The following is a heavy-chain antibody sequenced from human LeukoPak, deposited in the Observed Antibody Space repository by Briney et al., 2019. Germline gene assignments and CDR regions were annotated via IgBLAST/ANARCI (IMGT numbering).Heavy chain of an antibody. CDR1: GYTFTGYY. V-gene: IGHV1-2*02. D-gene: IGHD3-22*01. CDR3: ARDSYYYDSSAQRGWFDP. Sequence: ASVKVSCKASGYTFTGYYMHWVRQAPGQGLEWMGWINLDSGGTNYAQKFQGRVTMTRDTSISTAYMELSRLRSDDTAVYYCARDSYYYDSSAQRGWFDPWGQGTLVTVSS. CDR2: INLDSGGT. J-gene: IGHJ5*02.